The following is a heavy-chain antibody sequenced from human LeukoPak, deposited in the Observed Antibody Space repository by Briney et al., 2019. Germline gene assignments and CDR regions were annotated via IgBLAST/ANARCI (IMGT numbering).Heavy chain of an antibody. D-gene: IGHD3-10*01. Sequence: GESLKIFCKGSGYSFTSYWIGWVRQMPGKGLEWMGIIYPGDSDTRYSPSFQGQVTISADKSISTAYLQWSSLKASDTAMYYCARRARTYGSGSYYNSWSDPWGQGTLVTVSS. CDR3: ARRARTYGSGSYYNSWSDP. J-gene: IGHJ5*02. V-gene: IGHV5-51*01. CDR1: GYSFTSYW. CDR2: IYPGDSDT.